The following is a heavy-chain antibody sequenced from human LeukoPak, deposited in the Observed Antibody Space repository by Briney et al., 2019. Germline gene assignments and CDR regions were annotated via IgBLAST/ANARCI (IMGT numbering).Heavy chain of an antibody. J-gene: IGHJ3*01. CDR3: TTGAWMFPDAFDF. CDR1: GLTFSNVW. CDR2: IKIKTDGGTT. Sequence: GGSLRLSCAASGLTFSNVWMSWVRQAPGKGLEWVGRIKIKTDGGTTDYAASVKGRFTISRDDSNNKLYLQMNSLKTEDTAVYYCTTGAWMFPDAFDFWGQGTMVTVSS. D-gene: IGHD3-10*02. V-gene: IGHV3-15*01.